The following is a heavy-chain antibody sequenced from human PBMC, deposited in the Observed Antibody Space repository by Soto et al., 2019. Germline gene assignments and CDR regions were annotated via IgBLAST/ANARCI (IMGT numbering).Heavy chain of an antibody. J-gene: IGHJ4*02. V-gene: IGHV3-48*02. Sequence: GGSLRLSCAASGFTFSSYSMNWVRQAPGKGLEWVSYIGGSTSTKYYADSVKGRFTISRDNAKNSLYLQMNSLRDDDKAVYYCARATAARHFDYWGQGTLVTVSS. D-gene: IGHD6-6*01. CDR2: IGGSTSTK. CDR1: GFTFSSYS. CDR3: ARATAARHFDY.